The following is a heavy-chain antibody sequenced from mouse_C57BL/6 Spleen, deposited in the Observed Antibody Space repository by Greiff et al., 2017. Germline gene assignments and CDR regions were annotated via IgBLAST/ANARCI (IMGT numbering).Heavy chain of an antibody. CDR2: IYPSDSYT. CDR3: AAGGSSLGY. Sequence: QVQLQQPGAELVMPGASVKLSCKASGYTFTSYWMHWVKQRPGQGLEWIGEIYPSDSYTNYNQKFKGKSTLTVDKSSSTAYMQLSSLTSEDSAVYNCAAGGSSLGYWGQGTTLTVAS. CDR1: GYTFTSYW. D-gene: IGHD1-1*01. J-gene: IGHJ2*01. V-gene: IGHV1-69*01.